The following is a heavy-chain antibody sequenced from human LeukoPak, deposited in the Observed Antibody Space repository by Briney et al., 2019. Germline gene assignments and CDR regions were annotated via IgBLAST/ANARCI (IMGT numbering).Heavy chain of an antibody. CDR2: MNPNSGNT. V-gene: IGHV1-8*01. CDR1: GYTFTSYD. CDR3: ARPGIYGGTFDY. J-gene: IGHJ4*02. D-gene: IGHD4-17*01. Sequence: ASVKVSCKASGYTFTSYDINWVRQATGQVLEWMGWMNPNSGNTGYAQKFQGRVTMTRNTSISTAYMELSSLRSEDTAVYYCARPGIYGGTFDYWGQGTLVTVSS.